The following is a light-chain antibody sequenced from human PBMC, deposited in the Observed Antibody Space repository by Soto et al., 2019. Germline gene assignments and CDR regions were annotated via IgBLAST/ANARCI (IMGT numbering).Light chain of an antibody. J-gene: IGLJ1*01. V-gene: IGLV2-14*03. Sequence: QSVLTQPASVSVFPGQSITISCTGTSSDIGAYDYVSWYQQHPGGVPKLLIYDVSSRPSGVSSRFSGSKSGNTASLTISGLQADDESDYYCSSFADSSARDYVFGGGTKVTVL. CDR3: SSFADSSARDYV. CDR2: DVS. CDR1: SSDIGAYDY.